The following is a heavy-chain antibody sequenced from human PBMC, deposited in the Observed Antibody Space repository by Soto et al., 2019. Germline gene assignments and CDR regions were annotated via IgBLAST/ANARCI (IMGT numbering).Heavy chain of an antibody. J-gene: IGHJ4*02. CDR1: GGSVYSNGHY. CDR2: IDNNGVT. D-gene: IGHD2-15*01. CDR3: GKVLVGATGHTDADS. V-gene: IGHV4-39*01. Sequence: SETLSLTCIVSGGSVYSNGHYWGWIRQPPGKGLEWIGSIDNNGVTNYNSSLKSRVTISRDTSKNQFSLRLTSVTAADTAVYYCGKVLVGATGHTDADSWGPGTLVTVSS.